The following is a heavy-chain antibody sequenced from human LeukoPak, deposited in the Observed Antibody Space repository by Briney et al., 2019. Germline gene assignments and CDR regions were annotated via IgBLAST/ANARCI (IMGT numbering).Heavy chain of an antibody. CDR1: GASISSYF. J-gene: IGHJ4*02. CDR2: IYYTGST. V-gene: IGHV4-59*01. Sequence: SQTLSLTCTISGASISSYFWSWIRQPPGKGLEWIGYIYYTGSTNYNPSLKSRVITSLDTSKNQFSLKLSSVTAADTAVYYCARTLSRWDPFDYWGQGTLVTVSS. CDR3: ARTLSRWDPFDY. D-gene: IGHD1-26*01.